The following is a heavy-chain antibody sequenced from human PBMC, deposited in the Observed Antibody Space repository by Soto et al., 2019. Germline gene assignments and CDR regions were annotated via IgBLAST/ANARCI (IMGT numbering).Heavy chain of an antibody. CDR2: LSGSGVST. CDR3: AKIESRFFYDSTGYYPFDY. J-gene: IGHJ4*02. V-gene: IGHV3-23*01. D-gene: IGHD3-22*01. Sequence: GVLRLSCVASGFPFSNYAMTWVRQAPGKGLEWVSALSGSGVSTYYADSVMGRFTISRDNSKNTVYLQMNSLRAEDTAVYYCAKIESRFFYDSTGYYPFDYWGQGTLVTVS. CDR1: GFPFSNYA.